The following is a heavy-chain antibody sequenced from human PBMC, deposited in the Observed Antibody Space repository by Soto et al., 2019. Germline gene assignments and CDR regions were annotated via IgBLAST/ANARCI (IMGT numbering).Heavy chain of an antibody. Sequence: SETLSLTCTVSGGSLSISTYYWGWIRQPPGKGLEWIGSIYYSGSTYYNPSLKSRVTISVDTSKNQFSLKLSSVTAADTAVYYCARRYGWLYFDYWGQGSLVTVSS. CDR3: ARRYGWLYFDY. CDR1: GGSLSISTYY. J-gene: IGHJ4*02. D-gene: IGHD6-19*01. CDR2: IYYSGST. V-gene: IGHV4-39*01.